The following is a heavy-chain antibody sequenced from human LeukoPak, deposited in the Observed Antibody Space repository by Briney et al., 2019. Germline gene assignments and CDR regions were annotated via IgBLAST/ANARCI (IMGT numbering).Heavy chain of an antibody. CDR1: GFIVSSNY. J-gene: IGHJ3*02. D-gene: IGHD3-3*01. CDR2: IKQDGSEK. CDR3: ARGITIFGVVIIAFDI. Sequence: PGGSLRLSCAASGFIVSSNYMSWARQAPGKGLEWVANIKQDGSEKYYVDSVKGRFTISRDNAKNSLYLQMNSLRAEDTAVYYCARGITIFGVVIIAFDIWGQGTMVTVSS. V-gene: IGHV3-7*01.